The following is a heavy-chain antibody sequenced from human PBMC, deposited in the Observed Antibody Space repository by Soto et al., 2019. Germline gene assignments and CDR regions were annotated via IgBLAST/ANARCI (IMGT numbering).Heavy chain of an antibody. CDR1: GYTFTRYT. V-gene: IGHV1-3*01. CDR3: ARGIATGQLDP. D-gene: IGHD2-15*01. CDR2: INPDNGNT. J-gene: IGHJ5*02. Sequence: ASVKVSCKASGYTFTRYTMNWVRQAPGQRLEWMGWINPDNGNTKSSQKFQDRVIITRDTSASTAYMDLSSLRSEDTAVYYGARGIATGQLDPWGQGTLVTVSS.